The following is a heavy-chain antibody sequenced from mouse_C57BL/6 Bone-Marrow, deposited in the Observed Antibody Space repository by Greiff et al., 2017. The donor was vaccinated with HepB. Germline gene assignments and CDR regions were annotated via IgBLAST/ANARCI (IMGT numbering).Heavy chain of an antibody. CDR1: GYTFTSYW. Sequence: VQLQQPGAELVKPGASVKLSCKASGYTFTSYWMQWVKQRPGQGLEWIGEIDPSDSYTNYNQKFKGKATLTVDTSSSTAYMQLSSLTSEDSAVYYCARGRITRAYWGQGTLVTVSA. D-gene: IGHD1-1*01. J-gene: IGHJ3*01. CDR3: ARGRITRAY. V-gene: IGHV1-50*01. CDR2: IDPSDSYT.